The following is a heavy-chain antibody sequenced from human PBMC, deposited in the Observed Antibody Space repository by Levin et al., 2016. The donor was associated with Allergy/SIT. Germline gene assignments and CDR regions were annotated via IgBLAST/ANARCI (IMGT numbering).Heavy chain of an antibody. CDR2: IKQDGSEK. D-gene: IGHD2-15*01. J-gene: IGHJ6*02. V-gene: IGHV3-7*03. CDR1: GFTFSSYW. Sequence: GESLKISCAASGFTFSSYWMSWVRQAPGKGLEWVANIKQDGSEKYYVDSVKGRFTISRDNAKNSLYLQMNSLRAEDTAVYYCARVGYCSGGSCYQDQYYYYGMDVWGQGTTVTVSS. CDR3: ARVGYCSGGSCYQDQYYYYGMDV.